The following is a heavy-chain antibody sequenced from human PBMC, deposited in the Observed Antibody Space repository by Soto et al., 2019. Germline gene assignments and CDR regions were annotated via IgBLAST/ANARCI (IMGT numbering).Heavy chain of an antibody. V-gene: IGHV1-3*01. D-gene: IGHD3-3*01. Sequence: ASVKVSCKASGYTFTSYAMHWVRQAPGQRLEWMGWINAGNGNTKYSQKFQGRVTITRDTSASTAYMELSSLRSEDTAVYYCARGSITIFGVVISNWFDPWGQGTLVTVSS. CDR2: INAGNGNT. J-gene: IGHJ5*02. CDR1: GYTFTSYA. CDR3: ARGSITIFGVVISNWFDP.